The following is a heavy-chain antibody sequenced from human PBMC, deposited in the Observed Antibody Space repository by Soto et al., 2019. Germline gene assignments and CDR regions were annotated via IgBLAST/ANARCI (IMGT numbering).Heavy chain of an antibody. CDR3: ARVVGGYDLGFDY. V-gene: IGHV1-3*01. Sequence: QVQLVQSGAEVKKPGASVKVSCKASGYTFTSYAMHWVRQAPGQRLEWMGWINAGNGNTKYSQKFQGRVTITRDTSASTAYMELSSLRSEDKAVYYCARVVGGYDLGFDYWGQGTLVTVSS. D-gene: IGHD5-12*01. CDR1: GYTFTSYA. J-gene: IGHJ4*02. CDR2: INAGNGNT.